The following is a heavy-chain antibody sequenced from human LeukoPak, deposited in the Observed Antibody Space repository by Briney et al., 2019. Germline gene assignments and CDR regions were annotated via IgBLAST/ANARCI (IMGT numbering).Heavy chain of an antibody. CDR3: ARAVGSYGLDY. Sequence: ASVKVFCKASGYTFTSYYMHWVRQAPGQGLEWVGIINPSGGSTSYAQKFQGRVTMTRDTSTSTVYMELSSLRSEDTAVYYCARAVGSYGLDYWGQGTLVTVSS. CDR2: INPSGGST. V-gene: IGHV1-46*01. CDR1: GYTFTSYY. J-gene: IGHJ4*02. D-gene: IGHD5-18*01.